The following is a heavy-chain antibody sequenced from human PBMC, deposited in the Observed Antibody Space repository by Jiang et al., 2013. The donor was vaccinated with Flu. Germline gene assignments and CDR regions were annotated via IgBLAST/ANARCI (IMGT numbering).Heavy chain of an antibody. V-gene: IGHV4-34*01. CDR3: AGRGWLQSNDY. J-gene: IGHJ4*02. Sequence: LKPSETLSLTCAVYGGSFSGYYWSWIRQPPGKGLEWIGEINHSGSTNYNPSLKSRVTISVDTSKNQFSLKLSSVTAADTAVYYCAGRGWLQSNDYWGQGTLVTVSS. CDR2: INHSGST. D-gene: IGHD5-24*01. CDR1: GGSFSGYY.